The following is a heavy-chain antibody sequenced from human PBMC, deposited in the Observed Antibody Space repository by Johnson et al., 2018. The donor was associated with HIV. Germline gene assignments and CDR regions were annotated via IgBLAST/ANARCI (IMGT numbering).Heavy chain of an antibody. Sequence: VQLVESGGGLVQPGGSKRLSCAVSGFTFNTYWMHWVRQAPGKGLVWVARINSDGGSTSYVDSVKGRFTISRDNARNTLYLQMNSLRADDTAVYCCAREGPSERAGFDIWGQGTMVTVSS. V-gene: IGHV3-74*01. CDR1: GFTFNTYW. CDR2: INSDGGST. J-gene: IGHJ3*02. CDR3: AREGPSERAGFDI.